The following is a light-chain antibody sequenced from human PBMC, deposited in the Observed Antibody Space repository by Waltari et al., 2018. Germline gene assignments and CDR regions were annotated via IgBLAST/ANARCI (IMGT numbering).Light chain of an antibody. J-gene: IGKJ2*01. V-gene: IGKV2-28*01. CDR2: LGS. CDR1: QSLLHINGNNY. CDR3: MQALQTPYT. Sequence: DIVMTQSPLSLPVPPGEPASISCRSSQSLLHINGNNYLDWYLQKPGKSPQLLIYLGSNRASGVPDRFSGSASGTDFTLKISRLEAEDVGVFYCMQALQTPYTFGQGTKLEIK.